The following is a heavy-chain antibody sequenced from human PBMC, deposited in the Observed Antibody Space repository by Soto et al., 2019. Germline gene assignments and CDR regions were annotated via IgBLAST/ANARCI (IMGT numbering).Heavy chain of an antibody. V-gene: IGHV1-46*01. J-gene: IGHJ5*02. Sequence: QAQLVQSGAEVKKPGASVKVSCKASGYTFTSYYMHWVRQAPGQGLEWMGIINPSGGSTSYAQMFRGRVTMTRDTSTSTVSMALSSLRSEDTAVYYWARTAAGSSDPWGQGTLVTVSS. CDR3: ARTAAGSSDP. CDR1: GYTFTSYY. CDR2: INPSGGST. D-gene: IGHD1-26*01.